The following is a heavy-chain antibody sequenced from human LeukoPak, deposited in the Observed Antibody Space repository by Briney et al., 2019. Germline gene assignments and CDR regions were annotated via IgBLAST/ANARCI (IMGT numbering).Heavy chain of an antibody. V-gene: IGHV4-61*02. Sequence: SENLSLTCTVSGGSINSGFYYWNRLRQSDGKGLEWIGRISTSGSTNYNPSLQSRFTISNQFSLRLSSVTAADTAVYYCARSTISWTEEGNYYYYMDVWDKGTTVTVSS. CDR2: ISTSGST. CDR3: ARSTISWTEEGNYYYYMDV. J-gene: IGHJ6*03. D-gene: IGHD5-24*01. CDR1: GGSINSGFYY.